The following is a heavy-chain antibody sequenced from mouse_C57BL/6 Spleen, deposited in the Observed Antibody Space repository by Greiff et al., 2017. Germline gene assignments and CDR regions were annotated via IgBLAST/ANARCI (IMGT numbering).Heavy chain of an antibody. J-gene: IGHJ4*01. CDR3: ARNYDGYYVSYAMDD. V-gene: IGHV1-55*01. Sequence: QVQLKQPGAELVKPGASVKMSCKASGYTFTSYWITWVKQRPGQGLEWIGDIYPGSGSTNYNEKFKSKATLTVDTSSSTAYMQLSSLTSEDSAVYYCARNYDGYYVSYAMDDWGQGTSVTVSS. CDR2: IYPGSGST. D-gene: IGHD2-3*01. CDR1: GYTFTSYW.